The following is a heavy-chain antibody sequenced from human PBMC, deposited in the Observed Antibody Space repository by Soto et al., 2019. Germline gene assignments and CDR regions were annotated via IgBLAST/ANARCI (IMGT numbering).Heavy chain of an antibody. D-gene: IGHD2-15*01. Sequence: GGSLRLSCAASGFTFSSYWMHWVRQAPGKGLVWVSRINSDGSSTSYADSVKGRFTISRDNAKNTLYLQMNSLRAEDTAVYYCATFGYCSGGSCYTNRYFDYWGQGTLVTVSS. CDR3: ATFGYCSGGSCYTNRYFDY. J-gene: IGHJ4*02. V-gene: IGHV3-74*01. CDR1: GFTFSSYW. CDR2: INSDGSST.